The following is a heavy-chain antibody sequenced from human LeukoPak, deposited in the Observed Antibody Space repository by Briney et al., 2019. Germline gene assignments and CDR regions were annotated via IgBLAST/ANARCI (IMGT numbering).Heavy chain of an antibody. CDR1: GFTFSSYT. CDR2: ISGDETTT. J-gene: IGHJ4*02. D-gene: IGHD1-26*01. CDR3: ARAQVGSPTDY. V-gene: IGHV3-74*01. Sequence: PGGSLRLSCAASGFTFSSYTMYWVRHAPGKGLVWVSRISGDETTTTYADSVMGRFTISRDNAKNTLYLQMDSLRGEDTAVYYCARAQVGSPTDYWGQGTLVTVSS.